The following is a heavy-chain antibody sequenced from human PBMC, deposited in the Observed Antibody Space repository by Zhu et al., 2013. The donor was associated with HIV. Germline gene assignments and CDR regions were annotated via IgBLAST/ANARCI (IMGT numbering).Heavy chain of an antibody. J-gene: IGHJ5*02. Sequence: QVQLVQSGAEVKKPGSSVKVSCKASGGTFSSYAISWVRQAPGQGLEWMGGIIPIFGTANYAQKFQGRVTITADESTSTAYMELSSLRSEDTAVYYCARDHYYYGSGSELGNWFDPWGQGTLVTVSS. CDR1: GGTFSSYA. CDR3: ARDHYYYGSGSELGNWFDP. V-gene: IGHV1-69*01. CDR2: IIPIFGTA. D-gene: IGHD3-10*01.